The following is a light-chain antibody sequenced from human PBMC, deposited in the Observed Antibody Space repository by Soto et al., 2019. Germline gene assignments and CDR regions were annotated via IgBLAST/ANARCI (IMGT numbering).Light chain of an antibody. CDR2: GAS. CDR3: QQNDDSPGT. CDR1: QSISSSY. Sequence: IVLKQSPGTLSLSPGERATLSCMASQSISSSYLAWYQQKPGQAPRLLIYGASNRATAIPDRFSGSGSGTEFTLTISRVEPEEFEVYYCQQNDDSPGTFGQGTEVEIK. V-gene: IGKV3-20*01. J-gene: IGKJ1*01.